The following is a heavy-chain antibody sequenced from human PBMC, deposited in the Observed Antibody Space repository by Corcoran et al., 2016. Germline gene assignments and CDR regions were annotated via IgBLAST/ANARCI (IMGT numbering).Heavy chain of an antibody. CDR2: INHSGST. D-gene: IGHD2-15*01. Sequence: QVQLQQWGAGLLKPSETLSLTCAVYGGSFSGYYWSWIRQPPGKGLEWIGEINHSGSTNYNPSLKSRVTISVDTSKNPFSLKLSSVTAADTAVYYCARAPFLRYGSGGSCYSGWFDPWGQGTLVTVSS. CDR1: GGSFSGYY. J-gene: IGHJ5*02. V-gene: IGHV4-34*01. CDR3: ARAPFLRYGSGGSCYSGWFDP.